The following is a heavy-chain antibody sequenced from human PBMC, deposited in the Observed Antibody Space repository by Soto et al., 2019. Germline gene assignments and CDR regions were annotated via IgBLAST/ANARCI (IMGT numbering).Heavy chain of an antibody. CDR2: IIPIFGTA. D-gene: IGHD4-17*01. V-gene: IGHV1-69*13. CDR1: GGTFSSYA. Sequence: SVNVSCKASGGTFSSYAISWVRQAPGQGLEWMGGIIPIFGTANYAQKFQGRVTITADESTSTAYMELSSLRSEDTAVYYCAIRSTVVYGDYGLWYFDLWDRGTLVTAPQ. J-gene: IGHJ2*01. CDR3: AIRSTVVYGDYGLWYFDL.